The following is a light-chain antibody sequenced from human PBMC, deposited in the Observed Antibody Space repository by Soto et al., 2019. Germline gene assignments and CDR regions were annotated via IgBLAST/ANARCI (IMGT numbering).Light chain of an antibody. J-gene: IGKJ2*01. Sequence: DIVMTQSPATLSVSPGERATLSCRASQSVSTDLAWYQQKPGQAPRLLVHGASTRATGIPARFSGSGSGTDFTLTISRLEPEDFAVYHCHQYGTSPYTFGQGTKLEIK. CDR2: GAS. CDR3: HQYGTSPYT. V-gene: IGKV3-15*01. CDR1: QSVSTD.